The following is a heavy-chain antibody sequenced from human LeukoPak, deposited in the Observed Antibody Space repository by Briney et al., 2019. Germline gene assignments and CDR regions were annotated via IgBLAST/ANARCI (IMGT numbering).Heavy chain of an antibody. J-gene: IGHJ5*01. CDR1: GYRFTNYW. CDR3: ARIPSTIYSSSWFDS. Sequence: GESLKISCQGSGYRFTNYWIGWVRQMPGKGLEWMGIIYPGDSDTKYSPSFQGQVTISADKSINTAYLQWSSLKASDTAMYYCARIPSTIYSSSWFDSWGQGTLVTVSS. V-gene: IGHV5-51*01. D-gene: IGHD6-13*01. CDR2: IYPGDSDT.